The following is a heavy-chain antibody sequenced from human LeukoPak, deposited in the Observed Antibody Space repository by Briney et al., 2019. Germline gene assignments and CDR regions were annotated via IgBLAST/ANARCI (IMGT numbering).Heavy chain of an antibody. Sequence: ASVTVSCKASGYTFTSYYMHWVRQAPGQGLEWMGGIIPIFGTANYAQKFQGRVTITADESTSTAHMELSSLRSEDTAVYYCARGVDYYDSSGLLDYWGQGTLVTVSS. V-gene: IGHV1-69*13. CDR2: IIPIFGTA. CDR3: ARGVDYYDSSGLLDY. D-gene: IGHD3-22*01. J-gene: IGHJ4*02. CDR1: GYTFTSYY.